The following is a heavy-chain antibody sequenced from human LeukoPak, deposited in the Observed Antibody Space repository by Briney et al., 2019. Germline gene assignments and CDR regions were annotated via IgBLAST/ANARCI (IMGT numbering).Heavy chain of an antibody. D-gene: IGHD3-9*01. CDR2: ISGSGGST. Sequence: GGSLRLSCAASGFTFSSYAMSWVRQAPGKGLEWVSAISGSGGSTFYADSVKGRFTISKDNSKNTLYLQMNSLRAEDTAVYYCAKPILTAFGYFDYWGQGTLVTVSS. CDR3: AKPILTAFGYFDY. CDR1: GFTFSSYA. V-gene: IGHV3-23*01. J-gene: IGHJ4*02.